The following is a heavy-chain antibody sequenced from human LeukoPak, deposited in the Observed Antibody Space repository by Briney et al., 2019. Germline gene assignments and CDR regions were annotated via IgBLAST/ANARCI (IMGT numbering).Heavy chain of an antibody. CDR2: IYPGDSET. CDR3: ARSNYYGSGSYFENNWFDP. Sequence: GESLKISSKGSGYSFTSYWIGWVRQLPGKGLEWMGIIYPGDSETRYSSSLQDQVTIAADKSISTAYLQWSSLKASDTDMYYCARSNYYGSGSYFENNWFDPLGQGTLVTVCS. J-gene: IGHJ5*02. V-gene: IGHV5-51*01. CDR1: GYSFTSYW. D-gene: IGHD3-10*01.